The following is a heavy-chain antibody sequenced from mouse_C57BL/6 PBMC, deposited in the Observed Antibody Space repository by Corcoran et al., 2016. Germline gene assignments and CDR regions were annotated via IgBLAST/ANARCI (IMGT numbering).Heavy chain of an antibody. J-gene: IGHJ4*01. CDR3: ARYYSNSYYYAMDY. Sequence: QVQLQQSGAELVKPGASAKISCKASGYAFSSYWMNWVKQRPGKGLEWIGQIYPGDGDTNYNGKFKGKATLTADKSSSTAYMQLSSLTSEDSAVYFCARYYSNSYYYAMDYWGQGTSVTVSS. CDR2: IYPGDGDT. V-gene: IGHV1-80*01. D-gene: IGHD2-5*01. CDR1: GYAFSSYW.